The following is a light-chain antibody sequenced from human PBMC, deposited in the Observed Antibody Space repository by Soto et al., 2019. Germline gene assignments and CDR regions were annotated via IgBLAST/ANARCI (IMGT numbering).Light chain of an antibody. CDR2: GAS. J-gene: IGKJ2*01. Sequence: EIVLTQSPGTLSLSPGERATLSCRASQSVSSTYLAWYQHKPGQAPRLLIYGASSRATGIPDRFSVSGSGTDFTLTISRLEPEDFAVYYCQQYETFGQGTKLEIK. V-gene: IGKV3-20*01. CDR1: QSVSSTY. CDR3: QQYET.